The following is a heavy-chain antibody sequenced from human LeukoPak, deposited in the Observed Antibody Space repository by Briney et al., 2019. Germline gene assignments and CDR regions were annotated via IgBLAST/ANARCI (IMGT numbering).Heavy chain of an antibody. Sequence: GWSLRLSCAAYGFTFSRYWMHWVRQAPGKLLAWVSRINTDGSSITFADSVKGRFTISRDNATNKLYLQMNSLRVDDVDVSSCARGAGGSGSLYLDCWGQGTLVTVSS. J-gene: IGHJ4*02. V-gene: IGHV3-74*01. D-gene: IGHD1-26*01. CDR1: GFTFSRYW. CDR2: INTDGSSI. CDR3: ARGAGGSGSLYLDC.